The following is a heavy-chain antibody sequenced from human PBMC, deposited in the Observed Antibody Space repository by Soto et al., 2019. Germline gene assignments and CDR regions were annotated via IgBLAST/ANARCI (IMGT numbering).Heavy chain of an antibody. Sequence: EASVKVSCKASGYTFTSYYMHWVRQAPGQGLEWMGIINPSGGSTSYAQKFQGRVTMTRDTSTSTVYMELSSLRSEDTAVYYCARNYYTAMAKNCFDPWGQGIRVTVSS. CDR3: ARNYYTAMAKNCFDP. J-gene: IGHJ5*02. D-gene: IGHD5-18*01. V-gene: IGHV1-46*01. CDR2: INPSGGST. CDR1: GYTFTSYY.